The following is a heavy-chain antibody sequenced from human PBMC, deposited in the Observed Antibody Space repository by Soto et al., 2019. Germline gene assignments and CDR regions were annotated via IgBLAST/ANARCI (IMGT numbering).Heavy chain of an antibody. CDR1: GGTFSGDY. J-gene: IGHJ3*02. Sequence: PSETLSLTYAVYGGTFSGDYWSWIRQPPGKGLEWIGEINHSGSTNYNPSLKSRVTISVDTSKNQFSLKLSSVTAADTAVYYCARLALRFHGAFDIWGQGTMVT. CDR2: INHSGST. CDR3: ARLALRFHGAFDI. D-gene: IGHD3-3*01. V-gene: IGHV4-34*01.